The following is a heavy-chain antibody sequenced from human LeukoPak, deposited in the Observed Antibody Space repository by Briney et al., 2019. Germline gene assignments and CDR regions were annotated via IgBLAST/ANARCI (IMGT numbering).Heavy chain of an antibody. CDR2: MTGPADTT. CDR1: GFNFNNFA. V-gene: IGHV3-23*01. J-gene: IGHJ5*02. Sequence: GGSLRLSCAASGFNFNNFAMSWVRQAPGKGLEWLSAMTGPADTTYYAESVKGRFTISRDYSKSMVFLQMNSLRVEDTAVYYCAKDRDIVVVPAAHNWFDPWGQGTLVTVSS. D-gene: IGHD2-2*01. CDR3: AKDRDIVVVPAAHNWFDP.